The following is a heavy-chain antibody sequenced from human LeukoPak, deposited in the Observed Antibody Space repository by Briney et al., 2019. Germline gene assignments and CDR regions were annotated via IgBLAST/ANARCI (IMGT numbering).Heavy chain of an antibody. J-gene: IGHJ4*02. CDR1: GGTFSSCA. D-gene: IGHD3-10*01. V-gene: IGHV1-69*06. CDR2: IIPIFGTA. Sequence: SVKVSCKASGGTFSSCAISWVRQAPGQGLEWMGGIIPIFGTANYAQKFQGRVTITADKSTSTAYMELSSLRSEDTAVYYCARDLDYYGSGTADWGQGTLVTVSS. CDR3: ARDLDYYGSGTAD.